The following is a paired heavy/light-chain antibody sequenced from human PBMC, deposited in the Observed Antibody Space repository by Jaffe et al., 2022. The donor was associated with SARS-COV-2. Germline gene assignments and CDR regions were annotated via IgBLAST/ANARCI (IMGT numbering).Light chain of an antibody. CDR2: GAS. CDR1: QSVSSN. J-gene: IGKJ1*01. CDR3: QQYNNWPLWT. V-gene: IGKV3-15*01. Sequence: EIVMTQSPATLSVSPGERATLSCRASQSVSSNLAWYQQKPGQAPRLLIYGASTRATGIPARFSGSGSGTEFALTISSLQSEDFAVYYCQQYNNWPLWTFGQGTKVEIK.
Heavy chain of an antibody. CDR2: IYPGDSDT. V-gene: IGHV5-51*01. CDR3: ARAIHRGSSSWYLSVPFDY. J-gene: IGHJ4*02. Sequence: EVQLVQSGAEVKKPGESLKISCKGSGYSFTSYWIGWVRQMPGKGLEWMGIIYPGDSDTRYSPSFQGQVTISADKSITTAYLQWSSLKSSDTAMYYCARAIHRGSSSWYLSVPFDYWGQGTLVTVSS. D-gene: IGHD6-13*01. CDR1: GYSFTSYW.